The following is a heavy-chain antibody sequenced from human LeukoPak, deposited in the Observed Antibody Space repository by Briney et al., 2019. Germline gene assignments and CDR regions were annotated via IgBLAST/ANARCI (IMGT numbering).Heavy chain of an antibody. CDR2: INPSGGTT. Sequence: ASVKVSCKASGYTYTSYHMHWVRQAPGQGLEWMGMINPSGGTTSYAQKFQGRVTMTRDTSTSTVFMELNSLRSDDTAVYYCGREAGAAANSFDYWGQGSLVTVSS. CDR1: GYTYTSYH. J-gene: IGHJ4*02. D-gene: IGHD6-13*01. CDR3: GREAGAAANSFDY. V-gene: IGHV1-46*01.